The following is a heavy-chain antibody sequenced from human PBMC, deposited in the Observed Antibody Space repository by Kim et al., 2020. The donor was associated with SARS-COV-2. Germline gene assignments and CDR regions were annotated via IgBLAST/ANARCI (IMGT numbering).Heavy chain of an antibody. CDR1: GFTFSSYG. D-gene: IGHD3-22*01. J-gene: IGHJ6*02. V-gene: IGHV3-30*18. Sequence: LSLTCAASGFTFSSYGMHWVRQAPGKGLEWVAVISYDGSNKYYADSVKGRFTISRDNSKNTLYLQMNSLRAEDTAVYYCAKDYYDSRAKYYYYGMDVWGQGTTVTVSS. CDR2: ISYDGSNK. CDR3: AKDYYDSRAKYYYYGMDV.